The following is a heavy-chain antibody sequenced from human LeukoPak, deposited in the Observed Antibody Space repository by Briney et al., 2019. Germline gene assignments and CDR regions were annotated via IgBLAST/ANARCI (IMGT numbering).Heavy chain of an antibody. CDR3: ARNLYCSTTSCYDFDC. J-gene: IGHJ4*02. CDR1: GGYISSYY. D-gene: IGHD2-2*01. V-gene: IGHV4-4*07. CDR2: IYTSGTT. Sequence: SEALSLTCTVSGGYISSYYWSWIRQPAGKGLEWIGLIYTSGTTNYNPSLESRVTMSVDTSKNQFSLNLSSVTAADTAVYYCARNLYCSTTSCYDFDCWGQGALVTVSS.